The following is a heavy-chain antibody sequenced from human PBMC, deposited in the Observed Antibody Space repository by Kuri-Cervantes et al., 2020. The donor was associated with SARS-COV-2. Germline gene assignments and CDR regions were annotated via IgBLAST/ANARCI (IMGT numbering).Heavy chain of an antibody. CDR1: GFTFSSYA. D-gene: IGHD1-7*01. CDR3: AKDMRGTRTYFDY. Sequence: GESLKISCAASGFTFSSYAMHWVRQAPGKGLEWVSAISGSGGSTYYADSVKGRFTISRDNSKNTLYLQMNSLRAEDTAVYYCAKDMRGTRTYFDYWGQGTLVTVSS. CDR2: ISGSGGST. V-gene: IGHV3-23*01. J-gene: IGHJ4*02.